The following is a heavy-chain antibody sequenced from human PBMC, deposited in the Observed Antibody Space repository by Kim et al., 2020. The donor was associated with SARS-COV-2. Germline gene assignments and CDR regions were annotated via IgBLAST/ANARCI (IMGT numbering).Heavy chain of an antibody. D-gene: IGHD3-3*01. CDR3: ARDRRYDFWSGYLGGFDWFDP. CDR1: GFTFSSYW. CDR2: INSDGSST. J-gene: IGHJ5*02. V-gene: IGHV3-74*01. Sequence: GGSLRLSCAASGFTFSSYWMHWVRQAQGKGLVWVSRINSDGSSTSYADSVKGRFTISRDNAKNTLYLQMNSLRAEDTAVYYCARDRRYDFWSGYLGGFDWFDPWGQGTLVTVSS.